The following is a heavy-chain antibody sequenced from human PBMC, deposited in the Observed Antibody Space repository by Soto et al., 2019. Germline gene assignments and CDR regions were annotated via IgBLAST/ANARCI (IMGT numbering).Heavy chain of an antibody. CDR3: AGYYYDSSGYYRPLGMDV. CDR1: GGTFSSYA. D-gene: IGHD3-22*01. CDR2: IIPICGTA. J-gene: IGHJ6*02. Sequence: QVQLVQSGAEVKKPGSSVKVSCKASGGTFSSYAISWVRQAPGQGLEWMGGIIPICGTANYAQKFQGRVTITADESTSTAYMELSSLRSEDTAVYYCAGYYYDSSGYYRPLGMDVWGQGTTVTVSS. V-gene: IGHV1-69*01.